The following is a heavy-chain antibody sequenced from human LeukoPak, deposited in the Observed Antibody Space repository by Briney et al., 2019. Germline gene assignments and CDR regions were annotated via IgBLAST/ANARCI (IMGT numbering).Heavy chain of an antibody. V-gene: IGHV3-23*01. CDR2: ISGSGGST. J-gene: IGHJ4*02. CDR1: RFTFSSYA. CDR3: ARDRFYGSGSYAHFDY. D-gene: IGHD3-10*01. Sequence: GGSLRLSCAASRFTFSSYAMSWVRQAPGKGLEWVSAISGSGGSTYYADSVKGRFIISRDNSKNTLYLQMNSLRVEDTAVYYCARDRFYGSGSYAHFDYWGQGTLVAVSS.